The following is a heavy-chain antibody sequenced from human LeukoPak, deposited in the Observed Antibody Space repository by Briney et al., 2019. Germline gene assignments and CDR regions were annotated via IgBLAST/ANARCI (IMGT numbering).Heavy chain of an antibody. J-gene: IGHJ4*02. Sequence: KPSETLSLTCTVSGGSISSYYWSWIRQPPGKGLEWIGYIHYSGSTNYNPSLKSRVTISVDTSKNQFSLKLSSVTAADTAVYYCARVNRSGSPDYWGQGTLVTVSS. CDR1: GGSISSYY. CDR2: IHYSGST. V-gene: IGHV4-59*08. D-gene: IGHD1-26*01. CDR3: ARVNRSGSPDY.